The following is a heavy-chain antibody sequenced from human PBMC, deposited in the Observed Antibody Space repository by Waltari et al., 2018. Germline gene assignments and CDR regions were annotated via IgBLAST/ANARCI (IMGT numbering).Heavy chain of an antibody. CDR2: IYRYGIT. CDR1: GDSINSLDYY. J-gene: IGHJ4*02. CDR3: ARGELGLRRFDY. Sequence: VQLQESGPGLVQPSQTLSLICSVSGDSINSLDYYWTWIRQPAGKGLEWIGYIYRYGITNYNPPLIGRLTMALDTSKTQFSLKLSFMTAADTAVYYCARGELGLRRFDYWGRGALVTVSS. V-gene: IGHV4-61*09. D-gene: IGHD7-27*01.